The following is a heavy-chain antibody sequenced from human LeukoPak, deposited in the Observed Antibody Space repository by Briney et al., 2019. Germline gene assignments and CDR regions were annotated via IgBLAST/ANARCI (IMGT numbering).Heavy chain of an antibody. V-gene: IGHV3-33*01. CDR1: SFTFSAYG. J-gene: IGHJ3*02. CDR2: MSYDGSNE. CDR3: ARAFFMTAFDI. Sequence: GGSLRLSCAASSFTFSAYGMHWVRQAPGKGLEWVAFMSYDGSNEYYADSVKGRFTISRGNAKNSLYLQMNSLRAEDTAVYYCARAFFMTAFDIWGQGTMVTVSS.